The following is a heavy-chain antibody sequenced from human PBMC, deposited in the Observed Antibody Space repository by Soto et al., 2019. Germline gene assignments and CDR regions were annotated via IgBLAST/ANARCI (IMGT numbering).Heavy chain of an antibody. Sequence: QVQLAESGGGVVQAGESLRLSCQASGFAFGTYAMHWVRQAPGKGLEWVALIWDDGTRREYLESVRGRFTISRDNSKNTVSLQMNNLRTEDTALYYCVRDRDPMNREVIMTIGHLRLWGRGALVSVSS. CDR2: IWDDGTRR. D-gene: IGHD3-10*01. CDR1: GFAFGTYA. CDR3: VRDRDPMNREVIMTIGHLRL. J-gene: IGHJ2*01. V-gene: IGHV3-33*01.